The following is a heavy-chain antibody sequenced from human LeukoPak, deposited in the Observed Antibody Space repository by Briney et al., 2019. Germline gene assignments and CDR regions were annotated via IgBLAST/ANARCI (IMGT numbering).Heavy chain of an antibody. J-gene: IGHJ4*02. V-gene: IGHV3-23*01. CDR2: ISSDGRNT. CDR3: AKDVGGSSFFDY. Sequence: SGGSLRLSCAASGFTFSTYSMNWVRQAPGKGLEWVSTISSDGRNTHFADSVNGRFTISRDTSKTTLYLQMNSLTAEDTALYYCAKDVGGSSFFDYWGQGTLVTVSS. D-gene: IGHD1-26*01. CDR1: GFTFSTYS.